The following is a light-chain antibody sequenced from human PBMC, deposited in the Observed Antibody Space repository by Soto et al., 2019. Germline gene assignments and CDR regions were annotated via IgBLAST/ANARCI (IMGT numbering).Light chain of an antibody. Sequence: DIHMTQSPSTLSASVGDRVTITCRASQSISSWLAWYQQKPGKAPKLLIYDASSLESGVPSRFSGSVSGTEFTLTISSLQPDDFATYYCQQYNSYPYTFGQGTKVDIK. J-gene: IGKJ2*01. CDR2: DAS. CDR1: QSISSW. CDR3: QQYNSYPYT. V-gene: IGKV1-5*01.